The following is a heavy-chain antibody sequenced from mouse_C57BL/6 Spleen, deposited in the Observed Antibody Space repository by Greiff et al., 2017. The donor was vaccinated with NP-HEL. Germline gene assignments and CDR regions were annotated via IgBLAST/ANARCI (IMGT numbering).Heavy chain of an antibody. D-gene: IGHD6-2*01. Sequence: VQLQQSGPELVKPGASVKISCKASGYTFTDYYMNWVKQSHGKSLEWIGDINPNNGGTSYNQKFKGKATLTVDKSSSTAYMELRSLTSEDSAVYYCATTGLWAMDYWGQGTSVTVSS. CDR2: INPNNGGT. V-gene: IGHV1-26*01. CDR1: GYTFTDYY. CDR3: ATTGLWAMDY. J-gene: IGHJ4*01.